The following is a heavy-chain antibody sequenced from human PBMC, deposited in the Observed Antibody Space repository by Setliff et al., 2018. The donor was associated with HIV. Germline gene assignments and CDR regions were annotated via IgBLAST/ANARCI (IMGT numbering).Heavy chain of an antibody. Sequence: KPSETLSLTCTVSGGSITSGNYYWSWIRQPAGKGLEWIGRIYTYGSTTYNPSLKSRVTISIDTSKNQFSLRLTSVTAADTAIYYCALLYPYSGYLGYWVQGTLVTVSS. D-gene: IGHD1-26*01. J-gene: IGHJ4*02. CDR3: ALLYPYSGYLGY. V-gene: IGHV4-61*02. CDR2: IYTYGST. CDR1: GGSITSGNYY.